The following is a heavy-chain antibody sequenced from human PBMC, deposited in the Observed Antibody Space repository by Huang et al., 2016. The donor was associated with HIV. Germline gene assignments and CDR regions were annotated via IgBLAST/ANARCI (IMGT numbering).Heavy chain of an antibody. CDR3: ARVLPAEAPMPFDY. J-gene: IGHJ4*02. CDR2: ISSSSYI. CDR1: GFIFSGFS. V-gene: IGHV3-21*01. D-gene: IGHD2-2*01. Sequence: EVQLVESGGGLVKPGGSLRLSCEASGFIFSGFSMNWVRQAPGKGLEWVSSISSSSYIYYADSVRGRFTVSRDNAKNSLYLQMNSLRAEDTGVYYCARVLPAEAPMPFDYWGQGTPVTVSS.